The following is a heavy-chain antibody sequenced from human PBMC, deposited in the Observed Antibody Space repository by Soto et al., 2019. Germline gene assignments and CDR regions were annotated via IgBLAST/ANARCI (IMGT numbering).Heavy chain of an antibody. D-gene: IGHD5-18*01. CDR1: GFTFSSYG. V-gene: IGHV3-30*18. CDR2: ISYDGSNK. CDR3: ANDLAVDTPPNWFDP. J-gene: IGHJ5*02. Sequence: QVQLVESGGGVVQPGRSLRLSCAASGFTFSSYGMHWVRQAPGKGLEWVAVISYDGSNKYYADSVKGRFTISRDNSKNTLYLTMNSLRAQKTAVNYRANDLAVDTPPNWFDPWGQGTLFTVSS.